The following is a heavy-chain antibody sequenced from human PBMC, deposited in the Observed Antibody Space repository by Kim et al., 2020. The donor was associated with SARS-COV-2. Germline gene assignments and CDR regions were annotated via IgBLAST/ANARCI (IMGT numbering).Heavy chain of an antibody. J-gene: IGHJ4*02. Sequence: NYAQKFQGRVTITADESTSTAYMELSSLRSEDTAVYYCASHSSGWYYFDYWGQGTLVTVSS. V-gene: IGHV1-69*01. D-gene: IGHD6-19*01. CDR3: ASHSSGWYYFDY.